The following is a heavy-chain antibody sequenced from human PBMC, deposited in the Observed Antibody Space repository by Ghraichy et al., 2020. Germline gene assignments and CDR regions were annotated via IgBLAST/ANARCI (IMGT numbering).Heavy chain of an antibody. CDR1: GGSITSYY. J-gene: IGHJ4*02. Sequence: SETLSLTCTVSGGSITSYYWSWIRQPPGKGLEWIGYISYSGSTNYNPSLKSRVTISIDTSKNQFSLKLSSVTAADTAVYYCASWSGSYSTYYFDYWGQGTLVTVSS. V-gene: IGHV4-59*01. CDR3: ASWSGSYSTYYFDY. CDR2: ISYSGST. D-gene: IGHD1-26*01.